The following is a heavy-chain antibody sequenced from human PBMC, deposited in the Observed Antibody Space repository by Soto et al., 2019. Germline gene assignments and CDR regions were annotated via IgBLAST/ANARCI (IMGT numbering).Heavy chain of an antibody. Sequence: PGGSLRLSCAASGFTFSTYNMHWVRQVAGEGLEWVSAIGTTGDTYYPGSVKGRFTISRENAKNSLYLQMNNLRAEDTAVYYCARAPPGYYDSWGRGILVTVSS. V-gene: IGHV3-13*01. CDR1: GFTFSTYN. CDR3: ARAPPGYYDS. D-gene: IGHD2-8*02. CDR2: IGTTGDT. J-gene: IGHJ4*02.